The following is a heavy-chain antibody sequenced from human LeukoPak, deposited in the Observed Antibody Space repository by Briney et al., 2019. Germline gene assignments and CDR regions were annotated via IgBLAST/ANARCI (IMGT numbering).Heavy chain of an antibody. V-gene: IGHV4-39*01. CDR3: ARGEYYDSSGYPSPYNWFDP. CDR1: GGSISSSSYY. Sequence: PSETLSLTCTVSGGSISSSSYYWGWIRQPPGKGLEWIGSIYYSGSTYYNPPLKSRVTISVDTSKNQFSLKLSSVTAADTAVYYCARGEYYDSSGYPSPYNWFDPWGQGTLVTVSS. CDR2: IYYSGST. D-gene: IGHD3-22*01. J-gene: IGHJ5*02.